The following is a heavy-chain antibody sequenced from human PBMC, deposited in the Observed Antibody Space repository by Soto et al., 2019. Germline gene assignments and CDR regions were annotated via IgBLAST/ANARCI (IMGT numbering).Heavy chain of an antibody. D-gene: IGHD3-22*01. CDR1: GFTFSSYA. V-gene: IGHV3-30-3*01. Sequence: VQLLESGGGLVQPGGSLRLSCAASGFTFSSYAMSWVRQAPGKGLEWVAVISYDGSNKYYADSVKGRFTISRDNSKNTLYLQMNSLRAEDTAVYYCARDFDYYDSSGYTWGQGTLVTVSS. CDR2: ISYDGSNK. CDR3: ARDFDYYDSSGYT. J-gene: IGHJ5*02.